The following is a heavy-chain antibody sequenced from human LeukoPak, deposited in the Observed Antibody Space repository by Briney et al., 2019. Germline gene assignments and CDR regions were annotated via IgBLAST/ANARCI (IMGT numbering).Heavy chain of an antibody. CDR2: ISAYNGNT. CDR1: GYTFTSYG. Sequence: ASVKVSCKASGYTFTSYGISWVRQAPRQGLEWMGGISAYNGNTNYAQKLQGRVTMTTDTSTSTAYMELSRLRSDDTAVYYCARDRPNCSSTSCHYYYGMDVWGQGTTVTVSS. D-gene: IGHD2-2*01. J-gene: IGHJ6*02. CDR3: ARDRPNCSSTSCHYYYGMDV. V-gene: IGHV1-18*04.